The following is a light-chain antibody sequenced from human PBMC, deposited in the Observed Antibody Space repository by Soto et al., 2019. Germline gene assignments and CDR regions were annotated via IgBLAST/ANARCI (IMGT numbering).Light chain of an antibody. CDR3: QQRSNWPPSIT. J-gene: IGKJ5*01. CDR1: QSVTTY. CDR2: DAS. Sequence: VMTQSPATLSVSPGERATLSCRASQSVTTYLAWYQQKPGQAPRLLIYDASTWATGIPARFSGSGSGTDFTLTIGSLEPEDFAVYYCQQRSNWPPSITFGQGTRLEI. V-gene: IGKV3-11*01.